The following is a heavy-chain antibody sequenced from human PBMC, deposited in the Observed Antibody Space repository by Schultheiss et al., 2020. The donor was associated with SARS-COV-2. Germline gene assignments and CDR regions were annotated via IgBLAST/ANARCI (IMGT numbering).Heavy chain of an antibody. J-gene: IGHJ4*02. D-gene: IGHD3-22*01. CDR2: SCYTGVT. Sequence: SETLSLTCTVSGGSISSGGYYWSWIRQPAGKGLEWIAYSCYTGVTDQNPSLKSRVTMSEDTPENQISLKLSSVTAADTAVYYCARVSYYDSSGYYSDYWGQGTLVTVSS. V-gene: IGHV4-61*10. CDR1: GGSISSGGYY. CDR3: ARVSYYDSSGYYSDY.